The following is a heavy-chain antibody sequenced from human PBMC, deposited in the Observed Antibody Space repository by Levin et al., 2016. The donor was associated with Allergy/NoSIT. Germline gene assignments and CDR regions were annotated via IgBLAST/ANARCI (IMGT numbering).Heavy chain of an antibody. J-gene: IGHJ4*02. V-gene: IGHV4-59*01. Sequence: WIRQPPGKGLEWIGYIYYSGSTNYNPSLKSRVTISVDTSKNQFSLKLSSVTAADTAVYYCASMVRGVIAYWGQGTLVTVSS. CDR2: IYYSGST. CDR3: ASMVRGVIAY. D-gene: IGHD3-10*01.